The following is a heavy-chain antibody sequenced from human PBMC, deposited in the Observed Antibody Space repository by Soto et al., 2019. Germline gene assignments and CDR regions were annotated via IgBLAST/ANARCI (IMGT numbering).Heavy chain of an antibody. Sequence: SETLSLTCAVYGGSFSGYFWSWIRQPPGKGLEWIGEINHSGSTNYIPSLKSRVTISVDTSKNQFSLKLNSVTAADTAVYYCARGRLHLGELSFNYLDFWGQGTLVTSPQ. D-gene: IGHD3-16*02. CDR1: GGSFSGYF. V-gene: IGHV4-34*01. CDR2: INHSGST. CDR3: ARGRLHLGELSFNYLDF. J-gene: IGHJ4*02.